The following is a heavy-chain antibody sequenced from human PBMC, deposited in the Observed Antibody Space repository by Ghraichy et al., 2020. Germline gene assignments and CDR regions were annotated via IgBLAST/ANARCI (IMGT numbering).Heavy chain of an antibody. CDR1: GYTFTDYY. V-gene: IGHV1-2*06. CDR3: SRVYCTIGNCYQTFDS. Sequence: ASVKVSCEASGYTFTDYYIHWVRLAPGQGLEWMGRINPNSGGTTYAQNFQGRVTMTRDTSISTAYMELNRLKSDDTAIYYCSRVYCTIGNCYQTFDSWGQGTLVTVSS. D-gene: IGHD2-8*01. J-gene: IGHJ4*02. CDR2: INPNSGGT.